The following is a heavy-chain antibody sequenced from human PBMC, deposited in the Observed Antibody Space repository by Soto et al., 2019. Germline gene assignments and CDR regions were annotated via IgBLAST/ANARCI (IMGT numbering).Heavy chain of an antibody. D-gene: IGHD3-10*01. V-gene: IGHV4-59*01. CDR2: IYYSGST. CDR1: GGSISSYY. CDR3: ARVWGGAFDI. Sequence: QVQLQESGPGLVKPSETLSLTCTVSGGSISSYYWSWIRQPPGKGLEWIGYIYYSGSTNYNPSLKSRVTISVYTSNNQFSLKLSSVTAADTAVYYCARVWGGAFDIWGQGTMVTVSS. J-gene: IGHJ3*02.